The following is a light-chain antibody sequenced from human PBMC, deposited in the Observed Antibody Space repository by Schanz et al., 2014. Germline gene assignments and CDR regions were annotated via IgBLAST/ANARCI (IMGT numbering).Light chain of an antibody. CDR2: GNS. V-gene: IGLV1-40*01. CDR1: SSNIGAGYD. CDR3: QSYDTSLSVHVV. J-gene: IGLJ2*01. Sequence: QSVLTQPPSVSGAPGQRVTISCTGSSSNIGAGYDVHWYQQLPGTAPKLLIYGNSNRPSGVPDRFSGSKSGTSASLAITGLRAEDEAIYYCQSYDTSLSVHVVFGGGTKLTVL.